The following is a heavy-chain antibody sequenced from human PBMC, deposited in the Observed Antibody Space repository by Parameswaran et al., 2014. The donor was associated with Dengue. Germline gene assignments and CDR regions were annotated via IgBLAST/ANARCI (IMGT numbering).Heavy chain of an antibody. Sequence: RWIRQPPGKGLEWIGYIYYSGSTNYNPSLKSRVTISVDTSKNQFSLKLSSVTAADTAVYYCARDEEPAALYYYGMDVWGQGTTVTVSS. CDR2: IYYSGST. CDR3: ARDEEPAALYYYGMDV. D-gene: IGHD2-2*01. V-gene: IGHV4-59*01. J-gene: IGHJ6*02.